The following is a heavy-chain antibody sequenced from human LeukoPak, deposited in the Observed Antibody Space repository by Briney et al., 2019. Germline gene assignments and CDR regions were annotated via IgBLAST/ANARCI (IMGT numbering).Heavy chain of an antibody. Sequence: GGSLRLSCVASGFTFRTDWMHWVRQAPGKGLVWVSRINSDGSSTNYADSAKGRFTISRDNAKNTLYLKMNSLRGEDTAIYYCASSGRYAEDAFDIWGQGTMVTVSS. D-gene: IGHD1-26*01. J-gene: IGHJ3*02. CDR2: INSDGSST. V-gene: IGHV3-74*01. CDR1: GFTFRTDW. CDR3: ASSGRYAEDAFDI.